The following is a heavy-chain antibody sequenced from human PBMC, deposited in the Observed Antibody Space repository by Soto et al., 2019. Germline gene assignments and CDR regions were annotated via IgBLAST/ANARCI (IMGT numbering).Heavy chain of an antibody. CDR2: ISAYNGNT. D-gene: IGHD6-19*01. Sequence: GPSVNVSCKASCYTFTSYGISWVRQAPGQGLEWMGWISAYNGNTNYAQKLQGRVTMTTDTSTSTAYMELRSMRSDDTAVYYCARLQYSSGWYVGSWGQEPWSPSPQ. CDR3: ARLQYSSGWYVGS. CDR1: CYTFTSYG. J-gene: IGHJ5*01. V-gene: IGHV1-18*04.